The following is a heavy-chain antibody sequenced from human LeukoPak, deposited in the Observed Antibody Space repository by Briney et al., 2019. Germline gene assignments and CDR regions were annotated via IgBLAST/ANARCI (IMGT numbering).Heavy chain of an antibody. CDR3: AGHHPRNTVDF. Sequence: PSETLSLTCTVSGGSISSYYWSWIRQPPGKGLEWIAYISDIGSINYNPSLKSRVTISLDTSKNQFSLKLSSVTAADTAVYYCAGHHPRNTVDFWGQGTLVTVPS. D-gene: IGHD2/OR15-2a*01. CDR1: GGSISSYY. CDR2: ISDIGSI. J-gene: IGHJ4*02. V-gene: IGHV4-59*08.